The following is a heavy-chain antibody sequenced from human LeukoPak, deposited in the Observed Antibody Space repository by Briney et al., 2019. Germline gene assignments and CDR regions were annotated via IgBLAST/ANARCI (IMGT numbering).Heavy chain of an antibody. V-gene: IGHV3-7*01. CDR3: ARASSSSAYGWFDP. CDR1: GFTLSSHW. Sequence: PGGSLRLSCAASGFTLSSHWMGWVRQAPGKGLEWVANIKQDGSETYYVDSVKGRFTISRDNAKNTLYLQMNSLRAEDTAVYYCARASSSSAYGWFDPWGQGTLVTVSS. J-gene: IGHJ5*02. CDR2: IKQDGSET. D-gene: IGHD6-6*01.